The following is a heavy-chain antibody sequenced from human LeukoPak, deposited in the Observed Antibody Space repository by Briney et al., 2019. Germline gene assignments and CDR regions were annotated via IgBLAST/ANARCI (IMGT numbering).Heavy chain of an antibody. CDR2: INPNSGGT. D-gene: IGHD3-22*01. J-gene: IGHJ5*02. V-gene: IGHV1-2*02. Sequence: ASVKVSCKASGYAFTGYYMHWVRQAPGQGLEWMGWINPNSGGTDYAQKFQGRVTMTRDTSISTAYMEVSRLRSDDTAVYYCARDYYDSSGYSRFDPWGQGTLVTVSS. CDR3: ARDYYDSSGYSRFDP. CDR1: GYAFTGYY.